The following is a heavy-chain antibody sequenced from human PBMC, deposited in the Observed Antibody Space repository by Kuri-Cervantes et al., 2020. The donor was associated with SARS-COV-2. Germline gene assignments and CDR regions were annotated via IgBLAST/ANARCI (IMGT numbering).Heavy chain of an antibody. CDR3: ARTYSSSSLFYDY. D-gene: IGHD6-6*01. CDR2: IYHSGST. CDR1: GGSISSSNW. V-gene: IGHV4-4*02. Sequence: GSLRLSCAVSGGSISSSNWWSWVRQPPGKGLGWIGEIYHSGSTNYNPSLKSRVTISVDKSKNQFSLKLSSVTAADTAVYYCARTYSSSSLFYDYWGQGTLVTVSS. J-gene: IGHJ4*02.